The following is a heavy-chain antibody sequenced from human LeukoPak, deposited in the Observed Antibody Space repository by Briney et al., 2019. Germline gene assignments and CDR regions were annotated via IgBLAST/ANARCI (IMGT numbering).Heavy chain of an antibody. CDR1: GFTFSSYA. D-gene: IGHD5-18*01. CDR2: ISYDGSNK. V-gene: IGHV3-30-3*01. CDR3: AREGITWIQLKGSYYMDV. J-gene: IGHJ6*03. Sequence: GGSLRLSCAASGFTFSSYAMHWVRQAPGKGLEWVAVISYDGSNKYYADSVKGRFTISRDNAKNSLYLQMNSLRAEDTAVYYCAREGITWIQLKGSYYMDVWGKGTTVTVSS.